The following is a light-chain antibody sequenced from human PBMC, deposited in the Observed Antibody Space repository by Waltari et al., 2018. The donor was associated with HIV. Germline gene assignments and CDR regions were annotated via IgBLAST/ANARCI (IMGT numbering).Light chain of an antibody. CDR3: QQSET. J-gene: IGKJ1*01. Sequence: ETVSTHYPGHLPLSPGDRATISCSASPSVSSSYLAWYQQKSGQGPRLLIYGASSRVTGSPDRFRGGGAGTEVTLTIARLEPEDGAGYYCQQSETFEQGTRVEI. CDR1: PSVSSSY. CDR2: GAS. V-gene: IGKV3-20*01.